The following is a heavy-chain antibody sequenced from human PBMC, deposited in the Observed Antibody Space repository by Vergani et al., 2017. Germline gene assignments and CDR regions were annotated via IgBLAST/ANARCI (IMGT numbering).Heavy chain of an antibody. CDR2: INPSGGHT. J-gene: IGHJ4*02. V-gene: IGHV1-46*03. D-gene: IGHD3-9*01. CDR3: ARGDYGSLTGYRY. Sequence: QVQVVQSGAEVKKSGASVKVSCKTSGYTFSNYYMHWVRQAPGQGLEWIGIINPSGGHTNYAQKFQGRVTMTSDTSTSTVYMELSSLRSEDTAIYYCARGDYGSLTGYRYWGQGTLVT. CDR1: GYTFSNYY.